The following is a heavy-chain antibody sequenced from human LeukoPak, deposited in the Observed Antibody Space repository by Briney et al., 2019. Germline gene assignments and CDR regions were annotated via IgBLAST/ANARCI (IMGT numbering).Heavy chain of an antibody. J-gene: IGHJ6*02. CDR3: AKDWGDYYGSGSYLYYYGMDV. Sequence: GGSLRLSCAASGFTFSSYGMHWVRQAPGKGLDGVAVISYDGSNKYYADSVKGRFTISRDNSKNTLYLQMNSLRAEDTAVYYCAKDWGDYYGSGSYLYYYGMDVWGQGTTVTVSS. V-gene: IGHV3-30*18. D-gene: IGHD3-10*01. CDR1: GFTFSSYG. CDR2: ISYDGSNK.